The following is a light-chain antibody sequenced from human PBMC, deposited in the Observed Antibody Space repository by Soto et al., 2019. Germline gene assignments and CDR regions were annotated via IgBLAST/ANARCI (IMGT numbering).Light chain of an antibody. J-gene: IGLJ2*01. CDR2: DVS. Sequence: SALTQPRSVSGSPGQSVTISCTGTSSDVGGYNYVSWYQQHPGKAPKLMISDVSKRPSGVPDRFSGSKSDNTASLTISGLQAEDEADYYCCSYAGSYNYIFGGGTKLTVL. CDR3: CSYAGSYNYI. CDR1: SSDVGGYNY. V-gene: IGLV2-11*01.